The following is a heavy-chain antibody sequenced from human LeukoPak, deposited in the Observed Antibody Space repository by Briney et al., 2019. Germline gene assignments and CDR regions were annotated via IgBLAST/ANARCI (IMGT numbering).Heavy chain of an antibody. V-gene: IGHV1-2*06. J-gene: IGHJ3*02. CDR3: ARGPRLDSSGWYYGAFDI. Sequence: ASVKVSCKASGYTFTGYYIHWVRQASGQGLEWMGRINPNSGGADYAQKFQGRVSMTRDTSISTAYMELSSLRSDDTAVYYCARGPRLDSSGWYYGAFDIWGQGTMVTVS. CDR2: INPNSGGA. CDR1: GYTFTGYY. D-gene: IGHD6-19*01.